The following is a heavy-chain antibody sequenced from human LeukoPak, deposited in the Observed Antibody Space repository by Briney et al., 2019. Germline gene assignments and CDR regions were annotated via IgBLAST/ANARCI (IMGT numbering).Heavy chain of an antibody. V-gene: IGHV3-11*04. CDR2: ISSSGSNK. CDR3: ASTRGSYSGYEDFDY. D-gene: IGHD5-12*01. J-gene: IGHJ4*02. Sequence: GGSLRLSCAASGFTFSGYYMSWIRQAPGKGLEWVSYISSSGSNKFYADSVKGRFTISRDNAKNSLYMQMNSLRAEDTAVYYCASTRGSYSGYEDFDYWGQGTLVTVSS. CDR1: GFTFSGYY.